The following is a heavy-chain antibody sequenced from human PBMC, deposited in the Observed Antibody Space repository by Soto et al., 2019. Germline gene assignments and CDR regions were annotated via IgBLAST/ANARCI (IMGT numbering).Heavy chain of an antibody. Sequence: GGSLRLSCAASGFTFSSYAMHWVRQAPGKGLEWVAVISYDGSNKYYADSMKGRFTISRDNSKNTLYLQMNSLRAEDTAVYYCARTVDYWGQGTLVTVSS. V-gene: IGHV3-30-3*01. CDR3: ARTVDY. J-gene: IGHJ4*02. CDR2: ISYDGSNK. CDR1: GFTFSSYA.